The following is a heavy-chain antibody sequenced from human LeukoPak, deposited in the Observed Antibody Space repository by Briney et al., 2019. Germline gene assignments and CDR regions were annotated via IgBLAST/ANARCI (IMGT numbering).Heavy chain of an antibody. D-gene: IGHD3-10*01. J-gene: IGHJ4*02. CDR1: KFTFSNAW. V-gene: IGHV3-15*01. Sequence: GGSLRLSCAASKFTFSNAWMSWVRQAPGKGLEWVGRIYSNTDGGTTEYAAPVKDRFTISRDDSKNMLYLQMNSLKTEDTAVYYCTTDWAPTRTSGRPFDYWGQGTQVTVSS. CDR2: IYSNTDGGTT. CDR3: TTDWAPTRTSGRPFDY.